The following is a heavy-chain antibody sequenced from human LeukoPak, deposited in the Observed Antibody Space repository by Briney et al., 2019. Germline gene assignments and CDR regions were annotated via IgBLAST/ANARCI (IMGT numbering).Heavy chain of an antibody. CDR2: ISYSGST. V-gene: IGHV4-59*01. Sequence: SETLSLTCTVSGVSISTYSWSWIRQPPGKGLEWIGYISYSGSTSYNPSLRSRVTISVDTSKNQFSLKLSSVTAADTAVYYCARGSPPGYSSGRGTVDYWGQGTLVTVSS. CDR1: GVSISTYS. CDR3: ARGSPPGYSSGRGTVDY. J-gene: IGHJ4*02. D-gene: IGHD6-19*01.